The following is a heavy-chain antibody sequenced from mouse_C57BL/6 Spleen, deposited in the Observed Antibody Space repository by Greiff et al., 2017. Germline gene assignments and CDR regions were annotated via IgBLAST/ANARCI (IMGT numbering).Heavy chain of an antibody. CDR1: GYTFTSYW. CDR2: IDPSDSYT. D-gene: IGHD3-2*02. V-gene: IGHV1-69*01. Sequence: QVQLQQSGAELVMPGASVKLSCKASGYTFTSYWMHWVKQRHGQGLEWIGEIDPSDSYTNYNHKFKGKSTLTVDKSSSTAYMQLSSLTSEDAAVDYCAIAEDSSGYVFAYWGQVTLGTVSA. J-gene: IGHJ3*01. CDR3: AIAEDSSGYVFAY.